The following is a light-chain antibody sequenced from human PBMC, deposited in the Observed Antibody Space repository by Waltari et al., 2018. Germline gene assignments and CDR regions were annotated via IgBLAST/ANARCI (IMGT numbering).Light chain of an antibody. J-gene: IGLJ3*02. CDR3: AVWDDSLNGWV. V-gene: IGLV1-44*01. CDR1: TSNIGPNT. Sequence: QSVLTQPPSASGTPGQRVTISCSGDTSNIGPNTVHWYQQLPGAAPKLLIYNDYQRPSGVPDRFSGSKSGASASLAISGLQSEDEAEYYCAVWDDSLNGWVFGGGTKLTVL. CDR2: NDY.